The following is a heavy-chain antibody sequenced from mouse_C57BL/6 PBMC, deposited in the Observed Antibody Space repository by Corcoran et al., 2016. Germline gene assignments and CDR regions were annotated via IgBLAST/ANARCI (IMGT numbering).Heavy chain of an antibody. Sequence: QIQLVQSGPELKKPGETVKISCKASGYTFTTYGMSWVKQAPGKGLKWMGWINTYSGVPTYADDFKGRFAFSLETSASTAYLQINNLKNEDTTTYFCAREAGYSYYFDYWGQGTTLTVSS. D-gene: IGHD2-3*01. CDR1: GYTFTTYG. CDR2: INTYSGVP. V-gene: IGHV9-3*01. J-gene: IGHJ2*01. CDR3: AREAGYSYYFDY.